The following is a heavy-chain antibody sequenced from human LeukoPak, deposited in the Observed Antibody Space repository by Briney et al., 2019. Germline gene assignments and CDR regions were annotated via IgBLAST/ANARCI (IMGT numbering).Heavy chain of an antibody. V-gene: IGHV3-30-3*01. J-gene: IGHJ4*02. Sequence: PGGSLRLSCAASGFTFNEYAMHWVRQAPGKGLEWVAVISYDGRQKYYGDSVKGRFTISRDNPKNTLYLQMNSLRDDDTAVYYCARVFLERLTSGYFDNWGQGTLVTVSP. D-gene: IGHD3-3*01. CDR2: ISYDGRQK. CDR1: GFTFNEYA. CDR3: ARVFLERLTSGYFDN.